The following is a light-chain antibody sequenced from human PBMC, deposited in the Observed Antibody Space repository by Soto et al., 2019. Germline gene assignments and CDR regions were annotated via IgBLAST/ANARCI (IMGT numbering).Light chain of an antibody. CDR3: HQYNRWPLT. Sequence: EIVMTQSPATLSVSPGERVTLFCRASQSIYEKLAWYQQKPGQTPRLVIYDTSTRATGTPGSFSGSGYGTDFTLTISSLQSEDFAVSYCHQYNRWPLTFGGGTKVEIK. CDR1: QSIYEK. V-gene: IGKV3-15*01. CDR2: DTS. J-gene: IGKJ4*01.